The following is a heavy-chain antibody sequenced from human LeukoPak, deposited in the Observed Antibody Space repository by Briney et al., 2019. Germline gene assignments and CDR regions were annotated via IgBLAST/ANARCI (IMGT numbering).Heavy chain of an antibody. CDR3: ARDNPPYCNGGSCYSY. CDR1: GGTFSSYA. J-gene: IGHJ4*02. CDR2: IIPILGAA. D-gene: IGHD2-15*01. V-gene: IGHV1-69*11. Sequence: SVKVSCKASGGTFSSYAISWVRQAPGQGLEWMGRIIPILGAANYAQNFQGRVTVTADESTGTAYMELSSLRSDDTAIYYCARDNPPYCNGGSCYSYWGQGTLVTVSS.